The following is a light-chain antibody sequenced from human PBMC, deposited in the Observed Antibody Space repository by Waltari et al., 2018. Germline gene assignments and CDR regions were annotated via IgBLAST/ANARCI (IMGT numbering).Light chain of an antibody. CDR2: WAS. CDR1: QSVLYSSNNKNY. J-gene: IGKJ2*01. V-gene: IGKV4-1*01. CDR3: QQYYSIPYT. Sequence: DIVMTQSPDSLAVSLGERATIHCKPSQSVLYSSNNKNYLAWYRQKPGQPPELLIYWASSRESGVPDRFSGSGSGTDFALTISSLQAEDVAVYYCQQYYSIPYTFGQGTKLEIK.